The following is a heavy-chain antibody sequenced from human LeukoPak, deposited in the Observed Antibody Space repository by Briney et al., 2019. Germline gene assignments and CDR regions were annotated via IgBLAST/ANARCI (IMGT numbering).Heavy chain of an antibody. D-gene: IGHD6-6*01. V-gene: IGHV4-39*07. CDR3: ARRGGRSPSYMRFYFDY. CDR1: GGSISSSNYY. Sequence: SETLSLTCTVSGGSISSSNYYWGWIRQPPGKGLEWIGTIYYSGSTYYNPSLKSRVTISVDTSKNQFSLKLSSVTAADTAVFYCARRGGRSPSYMRFYFDYWGQGTLVTVSS. CDR2: IYYSGST. J-gene: IGHJ4*02.